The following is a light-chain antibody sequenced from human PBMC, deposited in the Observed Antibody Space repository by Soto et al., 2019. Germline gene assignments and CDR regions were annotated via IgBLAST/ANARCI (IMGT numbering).Light chain of an antibody. J-gene: IGKJ5*01. CDR2: GAS. V-gene: IGKV3D-15*01. CDR1: QSVSSSY. Sequence: EIVMTQSPATLSVSPGERVTLSCRASQSVSSSYLAWYQQKPGQAPRLLIYGASSRATGIPDRFSGSGSGTEFTLTISSLQSEDFAVYFCQQHNNWPLTFGQGTRLEIK. CDR3: QQHNNWPLT.